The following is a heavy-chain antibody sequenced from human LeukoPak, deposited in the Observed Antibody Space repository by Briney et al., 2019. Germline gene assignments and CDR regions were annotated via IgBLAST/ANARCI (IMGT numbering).Heavy chain of an antibody. Sequence: ASVKVSCKASGGTFSSYAISWVRQAPGQGLEWMGGIIPIFGTANYAQKFQGRVTITTDESTSTAYMELSSLRSEDTAVYYCARGAYCSSNSCLWGYMDVWGKGTTVTVSS. CDR3: ARGAYCSSNSCLWGYMDV. J-gene: IGHJ6*03. CDR1: GGTFSSYA. V-gene: IGHV1-69*05. CDR2: IIPIFGTA. D-gene: IGHD2-2*01.